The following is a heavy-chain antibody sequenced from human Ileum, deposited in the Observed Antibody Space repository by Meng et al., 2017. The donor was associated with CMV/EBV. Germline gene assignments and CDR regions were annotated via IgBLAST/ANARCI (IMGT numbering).Heavy chain of an antibody. V-gene: IGHV4-4*07. CDR3: ARGPYSSSWSSFDY. D-gene: IGHD6-13*01. J-gene: IGHJ4*02. CDR1: RGPIISAY. Sequence: GRRQWWGHGRVQPPGTLSLTCTVPRGPIISAYWSWIRQPAGKGLEWIGRIYPSGSTNYNPSLKSRVTMSVDTSKTQFSLKLSSVTAADTAVYYCARGPYSSSWSSFDYWGQGTLVTVSS. CDR2: IYPSGST.